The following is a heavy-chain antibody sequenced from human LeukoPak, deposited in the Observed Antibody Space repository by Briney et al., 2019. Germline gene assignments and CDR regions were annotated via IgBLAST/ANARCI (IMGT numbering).Heavy chain of an antibody. CDR3: SSWDYYYGMDV. Sequence: SETLSLTCAVSGGSISSGGYSWSWIRQPPGKGLEWIGYIYHSGSTYYNPSLKSRVIISVDRSKNQVSLKLSSVTAADTAVYYCSSWDYYYGMDVWGQGTTVSVSS. J-gene: IGHJ6*02. CDR1: GGSISSGGYS. V-gene: IGHV4-30-2*01. CDR2: IYHSGST. D-gene: IGHD2-15*01.